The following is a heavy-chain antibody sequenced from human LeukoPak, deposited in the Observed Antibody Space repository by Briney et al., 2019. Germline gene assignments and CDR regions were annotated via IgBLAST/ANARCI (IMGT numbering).Heavy chain of an antibody. D-gene: IGHD1-26*01. V-gene: IGHV3-23*01. CDR2: ISGSGGST. J-gene: IGHJ4*02. CDR3: AKDQWELLGYFDY. Sequence: GGSLRLSCAASGFTFSSYAMSWVRQAPGKGLEWVSAISGSGGSTYYADSVKGRSTISRDNSKNTLYLQMNSLRAEDTAVYYCAKDQWELLGYFDYWGQGTLVTVSS. CDR1: GFTFSSYA.